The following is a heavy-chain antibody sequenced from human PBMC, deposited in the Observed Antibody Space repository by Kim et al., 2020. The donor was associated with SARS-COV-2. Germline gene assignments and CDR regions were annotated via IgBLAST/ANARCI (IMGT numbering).Heavy chain of an antibody. Sequence: SETLSLTCTVSGGSISSYYCSWIRQPPGKGLEWVGYIYYSGSTNYNHSLTSRGTISVDTSKYQFSLKLSSVTAADTAVYYFASVAPPIFEWVLHELAFDIWGQGTMVTVSS. CDR2: IYYSGST. V-gene: IGHV4-59*01. J-gene: IGHJ3*02. D-gene: IGHD1-26*01. CDR3: ASVAPPIFEWVLHELAFDI. CDR1: GGSISSYY.